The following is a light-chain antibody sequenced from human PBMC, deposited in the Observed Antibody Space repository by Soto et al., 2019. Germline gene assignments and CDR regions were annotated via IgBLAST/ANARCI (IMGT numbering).Light chain of an antibody. Sequence: EIVLTQSPGTLSLSPGERATLSCRASQSVSSSYLAWYQQKPGQAPRLLMYGAYNRATGIPDRFYGSGSGTDFTLTISRLEPEDFAVYYCQQYASSPRTLDQGTKVEFK. CDR1: QSVSSSY. CDR2: GAY. CDR3: QQYASSPRT. V-gene: IGKV3-20*01. J-gene: IGKJ1*01.